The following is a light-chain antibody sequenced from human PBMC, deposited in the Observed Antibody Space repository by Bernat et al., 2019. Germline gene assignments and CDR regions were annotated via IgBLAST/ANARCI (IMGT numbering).Light chain of an antibody. V-gene: IGKV1-33*01. CDR3: QQYDNLPLFT. CDR2: DAS. J-gene: IGKJ3*01. CDR1: QDISNY. Sequence: DIQMIQSPSSLSASVGDRVTITCQASQDISNYLNWYQQKPGKAPKLLIYDASNLETGVPSRFSGSGSGTDFTFTISSLQPEDIATYYCQQYDNLPLFTFAPRTKVDI.